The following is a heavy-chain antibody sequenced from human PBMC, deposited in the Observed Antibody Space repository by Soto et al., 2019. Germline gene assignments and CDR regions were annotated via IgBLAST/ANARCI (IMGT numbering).Heavy chain of an antibody. Sequence: QVHLVESGGGLVKPGGSLRLSCAASTFSLSDYYMSWIRHAPGRGLEWVAYSSSTTSYTNYADSVKGRFTILRDNPKNSLYLQMKSLRAEDTAVYYCARSSHRGYFFDNWGQGTLVTVSS. CDR3: ARSSHRGYFFDN. J-gene: IGHJ4*02. D-gene: IGHD3-10*01. CDR1: TFSLSDYY. CDR2: SSSTTSYT. V-gene: IGHV3-11*06.